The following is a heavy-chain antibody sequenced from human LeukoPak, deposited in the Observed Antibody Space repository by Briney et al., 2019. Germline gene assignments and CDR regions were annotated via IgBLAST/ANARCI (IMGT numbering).Heavy chain of an antibody. D-gene: IGHD6-13*01. Sequence: GGSLRLSCAASGFTFSNYGFHWVRQAPGKGLEWVALIYYDGSNKYYADSVKGRFTISRDNSKNTLYLQMNSLRAEDTAVYYCASAAIAAAGMIDYWGQGTLVTVSS. CDR2: IYYDGSNK. CDR3: ASAAIAAAGMIDY. J-gene: IGHJ4*02. V-gene: IGHV3-30*02. CDR1: GFTFSNYG.